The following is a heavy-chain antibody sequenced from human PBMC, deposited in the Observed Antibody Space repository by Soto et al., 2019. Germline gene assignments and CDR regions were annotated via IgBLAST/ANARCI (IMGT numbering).Heavy chain of an antibody. V-gene: IGHV3-23*01. CDR1: GFTFSSFA. J-gene: IGHJ6*01. CDR3: ARVVWRTVTTGAGDHYYCYGMEI. CDR2: ISGDGIST. Sequence: EVQLLESGGGLEQPGGSLRLSCAVSGFTFSSFAMAWVRQAPGKGLEWVSGISGDGISTYYTDSVKGRFTISRDNSKNTLYLQMSSLRVEHTAIRFCARVVWRTVTTGAGDHYYCYGMEIRGQGTTVTVSS. D-gene: IGHD4-17*01.